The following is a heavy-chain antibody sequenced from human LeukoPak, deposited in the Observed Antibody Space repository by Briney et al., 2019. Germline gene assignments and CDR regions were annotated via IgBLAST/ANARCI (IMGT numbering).Heavy chain of an antibody. CDR3: ARDPDSPFLMIVVRTAAFDI. V-gene: IGHV4-4*07. J-gene: IGHJ3*02. D-gene: IGHD3-22*01. CDR2: IYNTGST. CDR1: GGSISSYY. Sequence: SETLSLTCSVSGGSISSYYWSWIRQPAGKGLEWIGRIYNTGSTNYNPSLKSRVTMSVDTSKNQFSLKLNSVTAADTAVYYCARDPDSPFLMIVVRTAAFDIWGQGTMVTVSS.